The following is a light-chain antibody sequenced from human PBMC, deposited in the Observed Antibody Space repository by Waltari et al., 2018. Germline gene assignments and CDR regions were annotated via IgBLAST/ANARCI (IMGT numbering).Light chain of an antibody. Sequence: EIVLTQSPGTLSLSPGESATLPCRTSQSVTRALVWYQQKPGQAPRLLIYGASNRATGIPDRFSGSGSGTDFSLTISSLEPEDFAVYYCQHYLRLPVTFGQGTKVEVK. CDR2: GAS. CDR1: QSVTRA. CDR3: QHYLRLPVT. J-gene: IGKJ1*01. V-gene: IGKV3-20*01.